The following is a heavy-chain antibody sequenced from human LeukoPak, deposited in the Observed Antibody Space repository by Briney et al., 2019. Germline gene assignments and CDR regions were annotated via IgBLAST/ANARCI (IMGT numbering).Heavy chain of an antibody. D-gene: IGHD3-16*01. J-gene: IGHJ4*02. Sequence: SETLSLTCTVSGGSISSYYWSWIRQPPGKGLEWIWYIYYSGSTNYNPSLKSRVTISVDTSKNQFSLKLSSVTAADTAVYYCARLYYDYVWGTRADYWGQGTLVTVSS. V-gene: IGHV4-59*01. CDR3: ARLYYDYVWGTRADY. CDR1: GGSISSYY. CDR2: IYYSGST.